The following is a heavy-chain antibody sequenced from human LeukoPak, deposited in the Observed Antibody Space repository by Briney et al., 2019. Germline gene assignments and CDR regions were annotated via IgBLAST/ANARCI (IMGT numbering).Heavy chain of an antibody. CDR2: ISGNSDRT. Sequence: GGSLRLSCAGSGFTFSNYAMTWVRQAPGKGLEWVSSISGNSDRTYYADSVKGRFTISRDNSKNTVTLQMNSLRAEDTAVNSCAKGHGDYVPAEYLQHWGQGTLVTVSS. CDR1: GFTFSNYA. V-gene: IGHV3-23*01. J-gene: IGHJ1*01. CDR3: AKGHGDYVPAEYLQH. D-gene: IGHD4-17*01.